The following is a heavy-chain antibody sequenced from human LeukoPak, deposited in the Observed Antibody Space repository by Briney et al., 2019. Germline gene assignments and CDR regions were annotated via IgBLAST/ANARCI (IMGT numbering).Heavy chain of an antibody. Sequence: SETLSLTCTVSGGSISSYYWSWIRQPPGKGLEWIGYIYYSGSTNYNPSLKSRVTISGDTSKNQFSLKLSSVTAADTAVYYCARTVYCSGGSCYSNYFDYWGQGTLVTVSS. J-gene: IGHJ4*02. CDR1: GGSISSYY. D-gene: IGHD2-15*01. V-gene: IGHV4-59*08. CDR3: ARTVYCSGGSCYSNYFDY. CDR2: IYYSGST.